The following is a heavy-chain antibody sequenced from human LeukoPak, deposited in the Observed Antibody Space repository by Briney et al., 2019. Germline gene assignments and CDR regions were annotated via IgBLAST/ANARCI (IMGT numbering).Heavy chain of an antibody. CDR1: GGSISSGDHY. Sequence: SETLSLTCSVSGGSISSGDHYWSWIRQLPGKGLEWIGYISCGGSTFYNPSLKSRAAISADTSQTQFSLKLTSVTAADTAVYYCARDVGGYYYGNLEYWGQGIMVTVSS. J-gene: IGHJ1*01. CDR2: ISCGGST. CDR3: ARDVGGYYYGNLEY. D-gene: IGHD3-22*01. V-gene: IGHV4-31*03.